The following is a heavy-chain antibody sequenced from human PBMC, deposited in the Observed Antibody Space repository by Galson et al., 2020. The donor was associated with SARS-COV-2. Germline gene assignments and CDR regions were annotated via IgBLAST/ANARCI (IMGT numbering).Heavy chain of an antibody. Sequence: GASLQIPCAPSGLPFRSYSMHWVRPAPGRALEWLSRLNSAETRTEYADSVKGRFTISRDNARSTLYLQMNSLRAEDTAVYYCARVHPLGGGGSYFDSWGQGVLVTVSS. J-gene: IGHJ4*02. CDR1: GLPFRSYS. V-gene: IGHV3-74*03. CDR2: LNSAETRT. CDR3: ARVHPLGGGGSYFDS. D-gene: IGHD1-1*01.